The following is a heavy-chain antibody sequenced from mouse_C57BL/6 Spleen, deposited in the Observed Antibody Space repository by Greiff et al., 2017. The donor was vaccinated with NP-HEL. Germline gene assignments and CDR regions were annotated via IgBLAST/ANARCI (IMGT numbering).Heavy chain of an antibody. V-gene: IGHV1-26*01. D-gene: IGHD1-1*02. J-gene: IGHJ4*01. CDR2: INPNNGGT. CDR1: GYTFTDYY. CDR3: ARYQGSPYYAMDY. Sequence: EVQLQQSGPELVKPGASVKISCKASGYTFTDYYMNWVKQSHGKSLEWIGDINPNNGGTSYNQKFKGKATLTVDKSSSTAYMELRSLTSEDSAVYYCARYQGSPYYAMDYWGQGTSVTVSS.